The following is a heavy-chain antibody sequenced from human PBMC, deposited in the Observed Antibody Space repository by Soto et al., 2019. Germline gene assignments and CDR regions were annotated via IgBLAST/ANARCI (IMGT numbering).Heavy chain of an antibody. V-gene: IGHV3-30*03. D-gene: IGHD6-19*01. CDR2: ISYDGRNK. J-gene: IGHJ6*02. CDR1: GFTFSSYA. Sequence: QVQLVESGGGGVQPGRSLRLSCAASGFTFSSYAMHWVSQAPGKVLEWVAVISYDGRNKYYADSVKGRFTISRENSKNTLYLQMSSLRAEDTAVYYCVTDGSSGWPYYYGMDVWGQGTTVTVSS. CDR3: VTDGSSGWPYYYGMDV.